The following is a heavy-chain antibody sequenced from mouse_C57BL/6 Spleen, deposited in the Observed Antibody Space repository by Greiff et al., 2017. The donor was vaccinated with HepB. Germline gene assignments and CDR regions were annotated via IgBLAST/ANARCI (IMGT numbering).Heavy chain of an antibody. CDR3: ARLVITTVVEEGYYFDY. CDR1: GYTFTSYW. Sequence: QVQLKQPGAELVKPGASVKLSCKASGYTFTSYWMHWVKQRPGQGLEWIGMIHPNSGSTNYNEKFKSKATLTVDKSSSTAYMQLSSLTSEDSAVYYCARLVITTVVEEGYYFDYWGQGTTLTVSS. V-gene: IGHV1-64*01. D-gene: IGHD1-1*01. J-gene: IGHJ2*01. CDR2: IHPNSGST.